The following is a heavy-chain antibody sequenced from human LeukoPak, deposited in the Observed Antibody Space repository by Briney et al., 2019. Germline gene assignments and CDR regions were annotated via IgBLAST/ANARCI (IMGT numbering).Heavy chain of an antibody. CDR3: ARHHFDNWAYFDS. CDR1: GGSISYY. Sequence: SETLSLTCTVSGGSISYYWSWIWQPPGKGLEWIGYIYYSGGTNYNPSLRSRVTISIDTSKNQFSLKLSSVTAADTAVYYCARHHFDNWAYFDSWGQGTLVTVSS. J-gene: IGHJ4*02. CDR2: IYYSGGT. D-gene: IGHD1-20*01. V-gene: IGHV4-59*08.